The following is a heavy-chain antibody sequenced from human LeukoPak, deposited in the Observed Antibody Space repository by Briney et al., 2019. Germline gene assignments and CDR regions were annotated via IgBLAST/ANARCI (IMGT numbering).Heavy chain of an antibody. CDR1: GGSFSGYY. D-gene: IGHD1-26*01. V-gene: IGHV4-34*01. CDR3: ASTLVGATTFFDY. J-gene: IGHJ4*02. Sequence: SETLSLTCAVYGGSFSGYYWSWIRQPPGKGLESIGDINHSGSTNYNPSLKSRVTISVDTSKNQFSLKLSSVTAADTAVYYCASTLVGATTFFDYWGQGTLVTVSS. CDR2: INHSGST.